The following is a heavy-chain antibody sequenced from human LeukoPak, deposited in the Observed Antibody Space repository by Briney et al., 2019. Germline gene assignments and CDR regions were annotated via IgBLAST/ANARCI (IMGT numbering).Heavy chain of an antibody. CDR1: GFTFSSYW. Sequence: GRSLRLSCAASGFTFSSYWMHWVRQAPGKGLVWVSRINSDGSSTSYADSVKGRFTISRDNAKNTLYLQMNSLRAEDTAVYYCVRDFGSSTYIDSWGQGTLVTVSS. CDR3: VRDFGSSTYIDS. CDR2: INSDGSST. D-gene: IGHD2/OR15-2a*01. V-gene: IGHV3-74*01. J-gene: IGHJ4*02.